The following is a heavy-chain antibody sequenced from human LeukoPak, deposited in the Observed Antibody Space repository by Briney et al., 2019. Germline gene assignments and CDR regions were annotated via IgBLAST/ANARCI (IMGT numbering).Heavy chain of an antibody. D-gene: IGHD3-22*01. CDR3: ARVHYYDRSWWFDP. Sequence: GSLRLSCAASGFTVSSNDMSWIRQAPGKGLEWIGEINHSGSINYTPSLKSRVTISVDTSKNQFSLKLSSVTAADTAVYYCARVHYYDRSWWFDPWGRGTLVTVSS. V-gene: IGHV4-34*01. CDR2: INHSGSI. CDR1: GFTVSSND. J-gene: IGHJ5*02.